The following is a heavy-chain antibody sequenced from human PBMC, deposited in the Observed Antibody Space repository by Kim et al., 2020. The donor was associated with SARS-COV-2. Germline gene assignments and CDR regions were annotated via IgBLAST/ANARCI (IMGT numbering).Heavy chain of an antibody. CDR3: AKCPSRGGCCGLRHDT. V-gene: IGHV3-53*01. Sequence: SVRGGFNISRDNSKNTAVLQMNSLTVDDTAVYYCAKCPSRGGCCGLRHDTWGQGTLVTVSS. D-gene: IGHD2-15*01. J-gene: IGHJ4*02.